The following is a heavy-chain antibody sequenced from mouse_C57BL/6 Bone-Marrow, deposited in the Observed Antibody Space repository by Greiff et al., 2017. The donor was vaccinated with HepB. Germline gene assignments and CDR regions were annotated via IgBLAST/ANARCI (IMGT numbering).Heavy chain of an antibody. CDR3: ARGGRITTVPWYFDV. Sequence: QVQLQQPGTELVKPGASVKLSCKASGYTFTSYWMHWVKQRPGQGLEWIGNINPNNGGTSYNQKFKGKATLTVDKSSSTAYMELRSLTSEDSAVYYCARGGRITTVPWYFDVWGTGTTVTVSS. CDR2: INPNNGGT. V-gene: IGHV1-53*01. D-gene: IGHD1-1*01. J-gene: IGHJ1*03. CDR1: GYTFTSYW.